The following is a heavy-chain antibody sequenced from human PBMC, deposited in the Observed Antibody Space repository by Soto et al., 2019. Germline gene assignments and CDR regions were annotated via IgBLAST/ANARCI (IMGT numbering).Heavy chain of an antibody. CDR3: ARRGDYFDS. J-gene: IGHJ4*02. D-gene: IGHD4-17*01. Sequence: EVQLVESGGDLVQPGGSLRLSCTASGFTFNSYWMSWVRQAPGKGLEWVANIKEDGSETYYVDSVKGRFTISRDNAKNSLYLQMHSLRAEDTAVYYCARRGDYFDSWGQGTLVTVSS. V-gene: IGHV3-7*01. CDR2: IKEDGSET. CDR1: GFTFNSYW.